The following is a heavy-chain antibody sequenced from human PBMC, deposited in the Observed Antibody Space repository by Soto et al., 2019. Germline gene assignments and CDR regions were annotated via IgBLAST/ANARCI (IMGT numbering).Heavy chain of an antibody. CDR3: ARDTLGGAYDFCH. CDR1: GFSVSNLY. D-gene: IGHD3-3*01. Sequence: EVQLVESGGGLVQPGGSLRLSCAASGFSVSNLYMTWVRQAPGKGLEWVSVISSGGSTYYADSVKGRFTISRDNSKNTLYLEMKSLRAGDTAVYYCARDTLGGAYDFCHGVQGTLVTVSS. V-gene: IGHV3-66*01. CDR2: ISSGGST. J-gene: IGHJ4*02.